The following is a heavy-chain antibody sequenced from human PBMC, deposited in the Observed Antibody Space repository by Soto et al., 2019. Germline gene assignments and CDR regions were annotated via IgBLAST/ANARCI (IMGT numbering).Heavy chain of an antibody. Sequence: QLQLQESGSGLVKPSQTLSLTCAVSGGSISSGGYSWSWIRQPPGKGLEWIGYIYHSGSTYYNPSLNSRVTISVDRSKNQLSLKLSSVTAADTAVYYCARVRRLRYFDWLPRAYYFDYWGQGTLVTVSS. D-gene: IGHD3-9*01. V-gene: IGHV4-30-2*01. CDR2: IYHSGST. J-gene: IGHJ4*02. CDR1: GGSISSGGYS. CDR3: ARVRRLRYFDWLPRAYYFDY.